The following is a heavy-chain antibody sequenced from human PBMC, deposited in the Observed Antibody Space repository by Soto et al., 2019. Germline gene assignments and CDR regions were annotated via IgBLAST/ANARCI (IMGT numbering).Heavy chain of an antibody. Sequence: QLQLQESGPGLVKPSETLSLTCTVSGGSISSSSYYWGWIRQPPGKGLEWFGSIYYSESTYYNPSLQSRVTISVDTSKNQFSLKLSSVTAADTAVYYCASHTGYCSSTSCYVDWYFDLWGRGTLVTVSS. J-gene: IGHJ2*01. CDR1: GGSISSSSYY. CDR2: IYYSEST. V-gene: IGHV4-39*01. CDR3: ASHTGYCSSTSCYVDWYFDL. D-gene: IGHD2-2*01.